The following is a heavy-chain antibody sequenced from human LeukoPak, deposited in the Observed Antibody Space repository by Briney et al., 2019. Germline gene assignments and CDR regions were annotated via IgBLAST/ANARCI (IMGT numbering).Heavy chain of an antibody. J-gene: IGHJ4*02. V-gene: IGHV3-30*18. D-gene: IGHD1-26*01. CDR1: GFTFSSYG. Sequence: GRSLRLSCAASGFTFSSYGMHWVRQAPGKGLEWVAVISYDGSNKYYADSVKGRFTISRDNSKNTLYLQMNGLRAEDTAVYYCAKSDEVRATRTHWGQGTLVTVSS. CDR3: AKSDEVRATRTH. CDR2: ISYDGSNK.